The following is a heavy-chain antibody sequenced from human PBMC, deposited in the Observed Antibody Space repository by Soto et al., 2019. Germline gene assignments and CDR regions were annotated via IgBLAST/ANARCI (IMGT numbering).Heavy chain of an antibody. J-gene: IGHJ6*02. CDR2: INPGGGST. CDR1: GFSFITYY. CDR3: ARDRDNGDYYYGMDV. V-gene: IGHV1-46*03. Sequence: ASVKVSCKASGFSFITYYMYWVRQAPGQGLEWMGIINPGGGSTSYAQKFQGRVTMTRDTSTSTVYMELNSLRFEDTAVYYCARDRDNGDYYYGMDVWGQGTTVTVS. D-gene: IGHD4-17*01.